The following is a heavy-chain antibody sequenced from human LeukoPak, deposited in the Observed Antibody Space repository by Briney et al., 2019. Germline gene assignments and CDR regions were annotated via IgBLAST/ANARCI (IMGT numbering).Heavy chain of an antibody. CDR3: ARGATVTTRGYYYYYYMDV. D-gene: IGHD4-17*01. V-gene: IGHV4-38-2*02. Sequence: SETLSLTCTVSGYSISSGYYWGWIRQPPGKGLDWIGDIYYSGSTNYNPSLKSRVTISVDTSKNQFSLKLSSVTAAGTAVYYCARGATVTTRGYYYYYYMDVWGKGTTVTVSS. CDR2: IYYSGST. CDR1: GYSISSGYY. J-gene: IGHJ6*03.